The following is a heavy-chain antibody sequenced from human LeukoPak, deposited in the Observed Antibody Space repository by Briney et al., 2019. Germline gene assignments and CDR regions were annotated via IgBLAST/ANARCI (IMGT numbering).Heavy chain of an antibody. CDR2: IKQDGSEK. CDR1: GFTFSNYW. V-gene: IGHV3-7*05. J-gene: IGHJ4*02. CDR3: ARQQPPFDY. Sequence: GGSLRLSCAASGFTFSNYWMSWVRQAPGKGLEWVANIKQDGSEKYYVDSVKGRFTISRDNAKNSLYPQMNSLRAEDTAVYYCARQQPPFDYWGQGTLVTVSS. D-gene: IGHD1-14*01.